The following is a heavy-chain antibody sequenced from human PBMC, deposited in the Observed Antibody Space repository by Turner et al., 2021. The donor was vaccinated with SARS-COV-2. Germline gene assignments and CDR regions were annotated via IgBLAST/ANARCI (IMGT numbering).Heavy chain of an antibody. D-gene: IGHD5-12*01. CDR2: VSWNSGTI. CDR3: AKDIGLRYSGYDWTGAFDI. CDR1: GFTFDDYA. J-gene: IGHJ3*02. Sequence: EVQLVESGGGLVQPGRSLRLSCAASGFTFDDYALHWVRQAPGKGLEGVSGVSWNSGTIGYADSVKGRFTISRDNAKNSLYLQMNSLRAEDTALYYCAKDIGLRYSGYDWTGAFDIWGQGTMVTVSS. V-gene: IGHV3-9*01.